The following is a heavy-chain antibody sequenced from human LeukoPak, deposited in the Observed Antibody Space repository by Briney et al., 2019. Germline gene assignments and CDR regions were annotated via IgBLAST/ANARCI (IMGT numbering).Heavy chain of an antibody. D-gene: IGHD6-19*01. CDR1: GFTFSSYG. V-gene: IGHV3-30*18. Sequence: GGSLRLSCAASGFTFSSYGMHWVRQAPGKGLEWVAVISYDGSDKYYADSVKGRFTSSRDNSKNTLYLQMNSLRAEDTAVYYCAKDLSSGWALDYWGQGTLVTVSS. J-gene: IGHJ4*02. CDR3: AKDLSSGWALDY. CDR2: ISYDGSDK.